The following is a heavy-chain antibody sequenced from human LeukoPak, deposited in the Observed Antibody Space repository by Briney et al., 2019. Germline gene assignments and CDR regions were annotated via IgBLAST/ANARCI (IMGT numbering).Heavy chain of an antibody. Sequence: SSETLSLTCTVSGGSISSYYWSWIRQPPGKGLEWIGSIYHSGSTNYNPSLKSRVTISVDTSKNQFSLKLSSVTAADTAVYYCARSVEGYCSGGSCYSYYYYMDVWGKGTTVTVSS. D-gene: IGHD2-15*01. J-gene: IGHJ6*03. CDR1: GGSISSYY. CDR3: ARSVEGYCSGGSCYSYYYYMDV. V-gene: IGHV4-59*01. CDR2: IYHSGST.